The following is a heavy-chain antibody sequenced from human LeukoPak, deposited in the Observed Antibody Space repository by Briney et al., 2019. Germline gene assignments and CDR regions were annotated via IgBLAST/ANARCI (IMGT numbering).Heavy chain of an antibody. CDR1: GYSFTSYW. CDR2: IYPGDSDT. V-gene: IGHV5-51*01. D-gene: IGHD6-13*01. J-gene: IGHJ6*02. Sequence: GESLKISCKGSGYSFTSYWIGWVRQMPGKGLEWMGIIYPGDSDTRYSPSFQGQVTISADKSISAAYLQWSSLKASDTAMYYCARQPQLVMGGCYYGMDVWGQGTTVTVSS. CDR3: ARQPQLVMGGCYYGMDV.